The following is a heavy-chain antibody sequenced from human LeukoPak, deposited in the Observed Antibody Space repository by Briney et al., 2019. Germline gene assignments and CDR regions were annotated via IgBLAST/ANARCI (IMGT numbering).Heavy chain of an antibody. J-gene: IGHJ4*02. CDR2: MNPNSGNT. Sequence: ASVKVSCKASGYTFTSDDINWARQATGQGLEWMGWMNPNSGNTGYAQKFQGRVTMTRNTSISTAYMELSSLRSEDTAVYYCARFSAQGYCSSTSCYGVRPWGQGTLVTVSS. D-gene: IGHD2-2*01. CDR1: GYTFTSDD. CDR3: ARFSAQGYCSSTSCYGVRP. V-gene: IGHV1-8*01.